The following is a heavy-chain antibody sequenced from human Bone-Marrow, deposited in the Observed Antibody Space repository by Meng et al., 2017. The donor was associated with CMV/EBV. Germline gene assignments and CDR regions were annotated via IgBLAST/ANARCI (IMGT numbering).Heavy chain of an antibody. D-gene: IGHD1-26*01. CDR2: INPSGGST. CDR1: GYTFTSYY. Sequence: ASVKVSCKASGYTFTSYYMHWVRQAPGQGLEWMGIINPSGGSTSYAQKFQGRFTISRDNSKNTLYLQMGSLRAEDMAVYYCARSRSSHIYDYYGMDVWGQGTTVTVSS. J-gene: IGHJ6*02. V-gene: IGHV1-46*01. CDR3: ARSRSSHIYDYYGMDV.